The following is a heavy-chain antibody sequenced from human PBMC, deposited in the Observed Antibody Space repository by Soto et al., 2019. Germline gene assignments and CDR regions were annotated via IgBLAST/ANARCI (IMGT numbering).Heavy chain of an antibody. V-gene: IGHV4-30-2*01. J-gene: IGHJ6*02. Sequence: QLQLQESGSGLVKPSQTLSLTCAVSGGSISSGGYSWSWIRQPPGKGLEWIGYIYHSGSTYYNPSLKSRVTISVDRSKNQFSLKLSSVTAADTAVYYCARGAPRIDYYDSSGSYMDVWGQGTTVTVSS. CDR2: IYHSGST. CDR1: GGSISSGGYS. D-gene: IGHD3-22*01. CDR3: ARGAPRIDYYDSSGSYMDV.